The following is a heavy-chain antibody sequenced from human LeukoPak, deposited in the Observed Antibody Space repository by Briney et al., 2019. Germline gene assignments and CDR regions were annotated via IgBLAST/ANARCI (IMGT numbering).Heavy chain of an antibody. Sequence: GGSLRLSCAASGFTFSSYWMSWVRQAPGKGLEWVAKMKGSEKYYVYSVQGRVTISRDNAKNSVYVQMNSLRVDDTAVYYCRRWARYCSEGSCYSWFDPWGQGTLVTVSS. CDR3: RRWARYCSEGSCYSWFDP. V-gene: IGHV3-7*01. CDR1: GFTFSSYW. CDR2: MKGSEK. J-gene: IGHJ5*02. D-gene: IGHD2-15*01.